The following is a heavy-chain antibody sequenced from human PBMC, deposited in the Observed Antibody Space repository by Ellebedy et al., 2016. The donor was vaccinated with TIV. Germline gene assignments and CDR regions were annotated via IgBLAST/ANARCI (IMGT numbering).Heavy chain of an antibody. J-gene: IGHJ6*02. D-gene: IGHD1-26*01. CDR1: GFTFSSYS. CDR3: ARGMSFGYSMDV. CDR2: ITSSSNTI. Sequence: PGGSLRLSCAASGFTFSSYSMNWVRQAPGKGLEWVSSITSSSNTIYYADSVKGRFTISRDKAKNSLYLQMNSLRAEDTAVYYCARGMSFGYSMDVWGQGTTVTVSS. V-gene: IGHV3-48*01.